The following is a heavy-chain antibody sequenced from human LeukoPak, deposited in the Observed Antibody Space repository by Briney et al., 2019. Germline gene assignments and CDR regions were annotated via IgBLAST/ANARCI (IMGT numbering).Heavy chain of an antibody. CDR2: INPSGGST. CDR3: ARDPNIVVVPAAIVSSLTDNWFDP. V-gene: IGHV1-46*01. D-gene: IGHD2-2*02. Sequence: ASVKVSCKASGYTFTSYYMHWVRQAPGQGLEWMGIINPSGGSTSYAQKFQGRVTMTRDTSTSTVYMELSSLRSEDTAVYYCARDPNIVVVPAAIVSSLTDNWFDPWGQGTLVTVSS. CDR1: GYTFTSYY. J-gene: IGHJ5*02.